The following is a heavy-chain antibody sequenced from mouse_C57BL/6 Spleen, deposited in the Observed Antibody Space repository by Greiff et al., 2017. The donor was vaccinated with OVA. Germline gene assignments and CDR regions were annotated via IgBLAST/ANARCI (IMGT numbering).Heavy chain of an antibody. CDR3: ARDLIPRYGNYDAMDY. Sequence: ESGPGLVKPSQSLSLTCSVTGYSITSGYYWNWIRQFPGNKLEWMGYISYDGSNNYNPSLKNRISITRDTSKNQVFLKLNSVTTEDTATYYCARDLIPRYGNYDAMDYWGQGTSVTVSS. J-gene: IGHJ4*01. D-gene: IGHD2-1*01. CDR1: GYSITSGYY. CDR2: ISYDGSN. V-gene: IGHV3-6*01.